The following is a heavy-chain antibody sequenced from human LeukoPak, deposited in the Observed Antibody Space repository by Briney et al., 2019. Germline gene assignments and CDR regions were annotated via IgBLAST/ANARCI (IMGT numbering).Heavy chain of an antibody. Sequence: GRSLRLSCAASGFTFSSCSMHWVRLAPGKGREWVAVISYDGSNKYYADSVKGRFTISRDNSKNTLYLQMNSLRAEDTAVYYCAKVAGGYGDYVFDYWGQGTLVTVSS. CDR2: ISYDGSNK. CDR3: AKVAGGYGDYVFDY. CDR1: GFTFSSCS. V-gene: IGHV3-30*18. D-gene: IGHD4-17*01. J-gene: IGHJ4*02.